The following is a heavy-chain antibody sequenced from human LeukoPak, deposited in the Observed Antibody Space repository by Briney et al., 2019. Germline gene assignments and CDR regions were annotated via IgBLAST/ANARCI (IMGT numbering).Heavy chain of an antibody. V-gene: IGHV3-21*01. CDR1: GFTFDDYG. CDR2: ISSSSSYM. D-gene: IGHD1-26*01. J-gene: IGHJ4*02. CDR3: ARAAGSYYSFPDY. Sequence: GGSLRLSCAASGFTFDDYGMSWVRQAPGKGLEWVSSISSSSSYMYYADSVKGRFTISRDNAKTSLYLQMNSLRAEDTAVYYCARAAGSYYSFPDYWGQGTLVTVAS.